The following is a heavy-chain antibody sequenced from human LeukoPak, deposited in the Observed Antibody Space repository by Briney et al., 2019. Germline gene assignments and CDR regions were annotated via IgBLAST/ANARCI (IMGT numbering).Heavy chain of an antibody. CDR3: ATQSYYYGSGSYNY. CDR1: GFTFSSYD. Sequence: GGSLRLSCAASGFTFSSYDMHWFRQATGKGLEWVSAIGTAGDTYYPGSVKGRFTISRENAKNSLYLQMNSLGSEDTAVYYCATQSYYYGSGSYNYWGQGTLVTVS. CDR2: IGTAGDT. V-gene: IGHV3-13*01. J-gene: IGHJ4*02. D-gene: IGHD3-10*01.